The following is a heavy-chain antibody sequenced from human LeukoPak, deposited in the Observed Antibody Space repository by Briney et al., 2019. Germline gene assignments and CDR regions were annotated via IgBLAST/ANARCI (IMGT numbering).Heavy chain of an antibody. D-gene: IGHD3-10*01. Sequence: ASVKVSCKASEYTFTGYYMHWVRQAPGQGLEWMGWINPNSGGTNYAQKFQGWVTMTRDTSISTAYMELSRLRSDDTAVYYCARIRSPVSYFDYWGQGTLVTVSS. CDR2: INPNSGGT. J-gene: IGHJ4*02. CDR3: ARIRSPVSYFDY. V-gene: IGHV1-2*04. CDR1: EYTFTGYY.